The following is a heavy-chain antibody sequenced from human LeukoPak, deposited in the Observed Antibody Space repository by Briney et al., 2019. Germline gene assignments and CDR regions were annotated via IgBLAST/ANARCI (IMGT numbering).Heavy chain of an antibody. CDR2: IYYSGST. D-gene: IGHD5-18*01. Sequence: SETLSLTCTVSGGSISTYYWSWIRQPPGKGMEWIGYIYYSGSTNYNPSLKSRVTISVDTSKNQFSLKLSSVTAADTAVYYCARENSDTAMAPYYYYYMDVWGKGTTVTVSS. J-gene: IGHJ6*03. V-gene: IGHV4-59*01. CDR3: ARENSDTAMAPYYYYYMDV. CDR1: GGSISTYY.